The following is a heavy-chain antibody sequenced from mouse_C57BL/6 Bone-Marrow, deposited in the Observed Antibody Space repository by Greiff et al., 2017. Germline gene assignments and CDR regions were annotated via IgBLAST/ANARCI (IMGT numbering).Heavy chain of an antibody. J-gene: IGHJ1*03. V-gene: IGHV5-9-1*02. Sequence: EVNLVESGEGLVKPGGSLKLSCAASGFTFSSYAMSWVRQTPEKRLEWVAYISSGGDYIYYADTVKGRFTISRDNARNTLYLQMSSLKSEDTAMNYCTSVVYYYCSSPWYLGVWGTGTAVTVST. CDR3: TSVVYYYCSSPWYLGV. D-gene: IGHD1-1*01. CDR2: ISSGGDYI. CDR1: GFTFSSYA.